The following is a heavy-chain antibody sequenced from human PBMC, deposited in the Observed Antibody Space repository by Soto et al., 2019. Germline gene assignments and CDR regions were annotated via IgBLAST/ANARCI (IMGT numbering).Heavy chain of an antibody. CDR1: GYTFTSYA. J-gene: IGHJ4*02. V-gene: IGHV1-3*01. CDR2: INAGNGNT. CDR3: ARVRLVGYYGSGPPDY. Sequence: ASVKVSCKASGYTFTSYAMHWVRQAPGQRLEWMGWINAGNGNTKYSQKFQGRVTITRDTSASTAYMELNSLRAEDTAVYYCARVRLVGYYGSGPPDYWGQGTLVTV. D-gene: IGHD3-10*01.